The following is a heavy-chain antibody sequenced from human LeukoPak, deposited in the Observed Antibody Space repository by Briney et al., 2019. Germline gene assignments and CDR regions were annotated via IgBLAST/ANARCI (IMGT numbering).Heavy chain of an antibody. CDR1: GGSFSGYY. D-gene: IGHD3-22*01. CDR3: ARAGYYYDSSGYPRWFDP. Sequence: PSETLSLTCAVYGGSFSGYYWSWIRQPPGKGLEWIGEINHSGSTNYNPSLKSRVTISVDTSKNQFSLKLSSVTAADTAVYYCARAGYYYDSSGYPRWFDPWGQGTLVTVSS. CDR2: INHSGST. V-gene: IGHV4-34*01. J-gene: IGHJ5*02.